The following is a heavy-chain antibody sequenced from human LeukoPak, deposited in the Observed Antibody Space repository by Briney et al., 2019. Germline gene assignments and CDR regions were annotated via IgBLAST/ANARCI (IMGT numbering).Heavy chain of an antibody. CDR3: ARKMGSSPYFDY. D-gene: IGHD1-26*01. J-gene: IGHJ4*02. CDR1: GFTFSSYV. Sequence: GGSLRLSCAASGFTFSSYVMHWVRQAPGKGLEWVALISYDGSNEYYADSVKGRFTISRDNSKNTLYLQMGSLRAEDMAVYYCARKMGSSPYFDYWGQGTLVTVSS. CDR2: ISYDGSNE. V-gene: IGHV3-30*14.